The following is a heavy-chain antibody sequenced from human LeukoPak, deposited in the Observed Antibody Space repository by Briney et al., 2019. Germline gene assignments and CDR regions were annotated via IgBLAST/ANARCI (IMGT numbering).Heavy chain of an antibody. CDR3: ARDGDGDYVDY. CDR2: INSDGSRT. D-gene: IGHD2-21*02. Sequence: PGGSLRLSWAASGFTFSSYWMDWVRQAPGKGLVWVSRINSDGSRTSYADSVKGRFTLYRDNAKNTLYLQMNSLRAEDTAVYYCARDGDGDYVDYWGQGTLVTVSS. V-gene: IGHV3-74*01. J-gene: IGHJ4*02. CDR1: GFTFSSYW.